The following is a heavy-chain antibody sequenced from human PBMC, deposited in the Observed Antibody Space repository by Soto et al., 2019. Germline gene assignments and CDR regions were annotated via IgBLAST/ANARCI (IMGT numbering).Heavy chain of an antibody. CDR1: GFNVNSDY. CDR2: ISGSGCST. J-gene: IGHJ4*02. CDR3: AKEGYYDILTGPLGY. V-gene: IGHV3-23*01. D-gene: IGHD3-9*01. Sequence: GGSLTLTCAASGFNVNSDYMNWVRQPPGKGLEWVAAISGSGCSTYYAGSVKGRFTISRDNSNKTLYLQMNGLRAEDSGVYYCAKEGYYDILTGPLGYWGQGTLVTVSS.